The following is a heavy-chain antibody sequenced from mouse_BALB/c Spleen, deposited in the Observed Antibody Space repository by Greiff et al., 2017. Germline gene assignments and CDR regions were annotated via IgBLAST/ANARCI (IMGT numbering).Heavy chain of an antibody. CDR3: ARGERDGSSYNYAMDY. J-gene: IGHJ4*01. V-gene: IGHV5-6-5*01. CDR1: GFTFSSYA. D-gene: IGHD1-1*01. CDR2: ISSGGST. Sequence: EVQLVESGGGLVKPGGSLKLSCAASGFTFSSYAMSWVRQTPEKRLEWVASISSGGSTYYPDSVKGRFTISRDNARNILYLQMSSLRSEDTAMYYCARGERDGSSYNYAMDYWGQGTSVTVSS.